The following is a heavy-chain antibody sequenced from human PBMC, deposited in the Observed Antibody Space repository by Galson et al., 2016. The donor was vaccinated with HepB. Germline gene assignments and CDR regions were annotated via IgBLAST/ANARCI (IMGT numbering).Heavy chain of an antibody. CDR3: TRGVSWAFDI. CDR1: GFTSSNHW. J-gene: IGHJ3*02. Sequence: SLRLSCAASGFTSSNHWMHWVRQAPGKGLVWVSYINNDGSSTTYADPVEGRFTISRDNAKNTMFLQMNSLRAEDPAVYYCTRGVSWAFDIWGQGTMVTVSS. V-gene: IGHV3-74*01. CDR2: INNDGSST. D-gene: IGHD2/OR15-2a*01.